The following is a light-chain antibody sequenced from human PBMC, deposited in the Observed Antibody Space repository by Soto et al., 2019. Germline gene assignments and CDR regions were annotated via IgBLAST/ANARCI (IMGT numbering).Light chain of an antibody. CDR1: QSITIW. CDR3: HNYTSYSWT. V-gene: IGKV1-5*01. J-gene: IGKJ1*01. Sequence: DIQMTQSPSTLSASVGDRVTITCRASQSITIWLAWYQQKPGKAPKLLIFDASSLESGVPSRFSGSGSGTEFTLTISSLQPDDYATYYCHNYTSYSWTFGQGTNVAIK. CDR2: DAS.